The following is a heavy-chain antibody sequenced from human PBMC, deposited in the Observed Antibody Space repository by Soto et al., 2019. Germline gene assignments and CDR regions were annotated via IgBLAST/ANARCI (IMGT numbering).Heavy chain of an antibody. D-gene: IGHD2-15*01. CDR3: VCYIKGTPH. CDR1: GFSVSDHF. Sequence: EVQLVESGGALVQPGGSLRLSCAASGFSVSDHFMDWVRQAAGKGLEWVGRTKNKEVHYLTEYAASVKGRFVISRDYSTNSLTLQMNNLQTEDTAVYYCVCYIKGTPHWGQGTLVTVSS. J-gene: IGHJ4*02. CDR2: TKNKEVHYLT. V-gene: IGHV3-72*01.